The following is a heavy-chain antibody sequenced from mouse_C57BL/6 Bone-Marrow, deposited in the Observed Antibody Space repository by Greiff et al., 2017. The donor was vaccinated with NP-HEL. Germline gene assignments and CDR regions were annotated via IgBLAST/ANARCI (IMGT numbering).Heavy chain of an antibody. Sequence: EVQLQESGPGLVKPSQSLSLTCSVTGYSITSGYYWNWIRQFPANKLEWMGYISYDGSNNYNPSLKNRISITRDTSKNQFFLKLNSVTTEDTATYYCARGYGSSYRYFDVWGTGTTVTVSS. D-gene: IGHD1-1*01. J-gene: IGHJ1*03. V-gene: IGHV3-6*01. CDR2: ISYDGSN. CDR3: ARGYGSSYRYFDV. CDR1: GYSITSGYY.